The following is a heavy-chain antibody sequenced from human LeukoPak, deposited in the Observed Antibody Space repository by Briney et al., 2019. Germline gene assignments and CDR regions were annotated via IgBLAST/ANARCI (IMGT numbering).Heavy chain of an antibody. J-gene: IGHJ4*02. D-gene: IGHD6-13*01. CDR3: ARGLRREQQLLRAFGY. CDR2: MNPNSGNT. V-gene: IGHV1-8*01. CDR1: GYTFTNYD. Sequence: ASVKVSCKASGYTFTNYDINWVRQATGQGLEWVGWMNPNSGNTGYAQKFQGRVAMTWNTSISTAYMDLSSLRSEDTALYYCARGLRREQQLLRAFGYWGQGTLVTVSS.